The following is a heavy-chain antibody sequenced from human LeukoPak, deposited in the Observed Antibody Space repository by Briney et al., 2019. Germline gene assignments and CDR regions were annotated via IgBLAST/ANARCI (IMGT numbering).Heavy chain of an antibody. CDR1: GGSISSGGYY. Sequence: SETLSLTCTVSGGSISSGGYYWTWIRQHPGKGLEWIAYIYHTGTTYYNPSLKSRVNISVDTSKNQFSLKLSSVTAADTAVYYCARSPDDAFDIWGQGTMVTVSS. J-gene: IGHJ3*02. CDR3: ARSPDDAFDI. V-gene: IGHV4-31*03. CDR2: IYHTGTT.